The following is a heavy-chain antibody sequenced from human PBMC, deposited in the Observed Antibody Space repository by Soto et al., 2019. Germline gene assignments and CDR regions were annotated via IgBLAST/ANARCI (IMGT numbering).Heavy chain of an antibody. D-gene: IGHD4-17*01. Sequence: EVQLVESGGGLVQPGGSLKLSCAVSGFTFSGSAMHWVRQASGKGLEWVGRIRSKSNSYATAYAASLKGRFTISRDDSKTTAYLHMNSLNTEDTAVYYCTRGYGDYVRDYWGQGTLVTVSS. J-gene: IGHJ4*02. CDR2: IRSKSNSYAT. V-gene: IGHV3-73*01. CDR3: TRGYGDYVRDY. CDR1: GFTFSGSA.